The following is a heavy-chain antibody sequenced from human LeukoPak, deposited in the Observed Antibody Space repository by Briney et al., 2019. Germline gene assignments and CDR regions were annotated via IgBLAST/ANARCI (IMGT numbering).Heavy chain of an antibody. Sequence: GGSLRLSCAASGFTFSSYSMNWVRQAPGKGLEWVSSISSSSSYIYYADSVKGRFTISRDNAKNSLYLQMNSLRAEDTAVYYCAKTRKDASMVHFDIWGQGTMVTVSS. J-gene: IGHJ3*02. CDR2: ISSSSSYI. CDR1: GFTFSSYS. D-gene: IGHD3-10*01. CDR3: AKTRKDASMVHFDI. V-gene: IGHV3-21*01.